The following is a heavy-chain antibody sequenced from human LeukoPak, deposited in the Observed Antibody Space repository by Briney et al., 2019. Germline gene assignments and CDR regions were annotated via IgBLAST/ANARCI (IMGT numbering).Heavy chain of an antibody. CDR2: IYYSGST. V-gene: IGHV4-28*03. CDR1: GYSITSSSW. Sequence: SETLSLTCAVSGYSITSSSWWGWIRQPPGKGLEWIGYIYYSGSTNYNPSLKSRVTISVDTSKNQFSLKLSSVTAADTAVYYCARGRNWFDPWGQGTLVTVSS. CDR3: ARGRNWFDP. J-gene: IGHJ5*02.